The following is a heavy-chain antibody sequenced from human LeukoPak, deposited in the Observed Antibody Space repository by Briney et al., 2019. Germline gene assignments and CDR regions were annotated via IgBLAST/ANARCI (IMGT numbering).Heavy chain of an antibody. D-gene: IGHD3-22*01. CDR1: GFTFSSYG. V-gene: IGHV3-30*02. CDR3: ASRDYYDSSGYPDAFDI. Sequence: GGSLRLSCAASGFTFSSYGMHWVRQAPGKGLEWVAFIRFDGSNKYYADSVKGRLTISRDNSKNTLYLQMNSLRAEDTAVYYCASRDYYDSSGYPDAFDIWGQGTMVTVSS. CDR2: IRFDGSNK. J-gene: IGHJ3*02.